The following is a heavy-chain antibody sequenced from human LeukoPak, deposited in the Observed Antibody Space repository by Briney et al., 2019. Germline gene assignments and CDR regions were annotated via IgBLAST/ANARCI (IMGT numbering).Heavy chain of an antibody. CDR1: GFTFSSYG. CDR3: AKEKKGYDILTGYPNYYYYGMDV. J-gene: IGHJ6*02. D-gene: IGHD3-9*01. CDR2: ISYDGSNK. Sequence: GGSLRLSCAASGFTFSSYGMHWVRQAPGKGLEWVAVISYDGSNKYYADSVKGRFTISRDNSKNTLYLQMNSLRAEDTAVYYCAKEKKGYDILTGYPNYYYYGMDVWGQGTTVTVSS. V-gene: IGHV3-30*18.